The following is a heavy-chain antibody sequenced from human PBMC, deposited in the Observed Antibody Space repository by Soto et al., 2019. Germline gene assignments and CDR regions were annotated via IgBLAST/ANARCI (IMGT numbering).Heavy chain of an antibody. CDR2: VYSGGKT. Sequence: PSETLSLTCAVSGGSISSGSYFWGWIRQPPGKGLEWIGSVYSGGKTYYNPSLRSRVTLSVDTSKSQFSLRPTSVTAADTAVYYCARQWAVADTYYNYYAMDVWGQGTTVTVSS. CDR3: ARQWAVADTYYNYYAMDV. V-gene: IGHV4-39*01. J-gene: IGHJ6*02. D-gene: IGHD6-19*01. CDR1: GGSISSGSYF.